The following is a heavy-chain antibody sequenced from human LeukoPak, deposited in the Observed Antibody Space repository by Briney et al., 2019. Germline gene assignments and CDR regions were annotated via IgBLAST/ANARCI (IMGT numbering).Heavy chain of an antibody. CDR1: GSRFTSYW. Sequence: GAPLKISCKGSGSRFTSYWIGWVRQMPGKGLEWMGIIYPGVPDTRYSPSFQGQVTISADKSISTAYLQWSSLKASDTAMYYCARRISYGDIVVVPAASDAFDIWGQGTMVTVSS. J-gene: IGHJ3*02. D-gene: IGHD2-2*01. CDR2: IYPGVPDT. CDR3: ARRISYGDIVVVPAASDAFDI. V-gene: IGHV5-51*01.